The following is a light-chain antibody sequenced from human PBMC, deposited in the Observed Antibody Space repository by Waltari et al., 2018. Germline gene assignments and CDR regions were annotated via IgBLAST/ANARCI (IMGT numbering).Light chain of an antibody. CDR2: AAS. CDR3: QYYSGAWA. CDR1: QSLSSNY. V-gene: IGKV3-20*01. Sequence: EIVLTQSPGTLSLSPGERATLSCRASQSLSSNYLAWYQQKPGQAPRLLIYAASSRAAGIPVRFSGSGSGTDFILTVSRLEPEDVAVYYCQYYSGAWAFGQGTKVEIK. J-gene: IGKJ1*01.